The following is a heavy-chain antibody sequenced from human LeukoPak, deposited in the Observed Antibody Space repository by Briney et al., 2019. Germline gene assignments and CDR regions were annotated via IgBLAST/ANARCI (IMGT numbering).Heavy chain of an antibody. CDR2: IKQDGSER. CDR1: GFTFSGFS. J-gene: IGHJ4*02. V-gene: IGHV3-7*01. D-gene: IGHD3-10*01. Sequence: GGSLRLSCAASGFTFSGFSMSWVRQSPTKGLEWVANIKQDGSERYYVDSVKGRFTISRDNAKNSLSLQMNNLRVEDTAVYYCARAGSHWHYVYWGQGTVVTVS. CDR3: ARAGSHWHYVY.